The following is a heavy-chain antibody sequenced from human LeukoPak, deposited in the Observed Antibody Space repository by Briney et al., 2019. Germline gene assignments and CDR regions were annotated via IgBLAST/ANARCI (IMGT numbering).Heavy chain of an antibody. CDR3: ARYYYGSGSYDY. Sequence: PSETLSLTCTVSAGSISSYSWSWIRQPPGNGLEWIGYIYYSGSTNYNPSLKSRVTISVDTSKNQFSLKLSSATAADTAVYYCARYYYGSGSYDYWGQGTLVTVSS. CDR1: AGSISSYS. D-gene: IGHD3-10*01. CDR2: IYYSGST. J-gene: IGHJ4*02. V-gene: IGHV4-59*01.